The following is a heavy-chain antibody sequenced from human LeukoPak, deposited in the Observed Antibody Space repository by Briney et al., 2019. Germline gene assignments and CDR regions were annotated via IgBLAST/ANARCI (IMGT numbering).Heavy chain of an antibody. D-gene: IGHD6-6*01. CDR3: ARADSSASSPFDY. J-gene: IGHJ4*02. V-gene: IGHV1-2*02. Sequence: ASVKVSCKTSGYTFTVNFIHWGRQAPGQGLEWMGWINPNTGGTSYSQEFQGRVTVTRDTPISTAYLDLSRPTSDDTAVYYCARADSSASSPFDYWGQGTLVTVSS. CDR1: GYTFTVNF. CDR2: INPNTGGT.